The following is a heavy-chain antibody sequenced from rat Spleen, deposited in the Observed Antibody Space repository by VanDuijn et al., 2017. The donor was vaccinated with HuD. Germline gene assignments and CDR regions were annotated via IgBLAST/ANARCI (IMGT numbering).Heavy chain of an antibody. V-gene: IGHV5-25*01. J-gene: IGHJ2*01. CDR3: ARTTYDYFDY. D-gene: IGHD2-1*01. CDR2: INLGGGIT. CDR1: GFTFSDYY. Sequence: EVQLVESDGGLVQPGRSLKLSCAASGFTFSDYYMAWVRQAPTKGLEWVAYINLGGGITYYGDTVKGRFTISRDNAKSTLYLQMNSLRSEDTAAYYCARTTYDYFDYWGQGVMVTVSS.